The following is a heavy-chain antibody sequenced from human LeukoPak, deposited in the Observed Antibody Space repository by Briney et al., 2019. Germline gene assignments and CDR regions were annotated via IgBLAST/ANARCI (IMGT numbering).Heavy chain of an antibody. J-gene: IGHJ5*02. CDR3: AREVSEAAAGRVTDNWFDP. CDR2: IHESGSS. V-gene: IGHV4-59*02. CDR1: GGSVSTYY. Sequence: SETLSLTCSVSGGSVSTYYWSWIRQPPGKGLEWVGSIHESGSSNSNSSLKSRVTISLDTSKNQFSLRLSSVIVADTAVYYCAREVSEAAAGRVTDNWFDPWGQGTLVTVSS. D-gene: IGHD6-13*01.